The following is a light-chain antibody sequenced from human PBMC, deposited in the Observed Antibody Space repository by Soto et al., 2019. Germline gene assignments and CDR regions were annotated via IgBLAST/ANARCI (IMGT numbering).Light chain of an antibody. CDR1: SSDCGNYNY. CDR2: EVS. V-gene: IGLV2-14*01. Sequence: QSALTQPASVSGSPGQSITISCTATSSDCGNYNYVSWYQHHPGKAPKLKIYEVSYRPSGVSVRFSGSKSGNTASLTISGLEALCEANYYCSSYRTSGTWVFGGGTKLTVL. J-gene: IGLJ3*02. CDR3: SSYRTSGTWV.